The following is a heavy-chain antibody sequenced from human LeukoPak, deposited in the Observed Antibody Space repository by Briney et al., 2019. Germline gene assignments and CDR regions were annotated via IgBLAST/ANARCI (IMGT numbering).Heavy chain of an antibody. J-gene: IGHJ4*02. D-gene: IGHD4-11*01. CDR3: ARVVVGMTTVKPFDY. CDR1: GYTFTGYY. CDR2: INPNSGGT. Sequence: GASVKVSCKASGYTFTGYYMHWVRQVPGQGLEWMGRINPNSGGTNYARKFQGRVTMTRDTSISTAYMELSRLRSDDTAGYYCARVVVGMTTVKPFDYWGEGTLVTVSS. V-gene: IGHV1-2*06.